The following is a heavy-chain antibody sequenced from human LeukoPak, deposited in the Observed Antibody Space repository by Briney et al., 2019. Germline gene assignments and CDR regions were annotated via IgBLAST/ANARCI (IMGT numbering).Heavy chain of an antibody. D-gene: IGHD1-26*01. V-gene: IGHV4-39*07. CDR1: GGSLSSSSYY. CDR3: AGVRSSREGGY. CDR2: IYYSGST. J-gene: IGHJ4*02. Sequence: PPETLSLTCTVSGGSLSSSSYYWGWIRQPAGKGLGLIWSIYYSGSTNYNPSLKSRVTISVDTSKNQFSLKLSSVTAADTAVYYCAGVRSSREGGYWGQGTLVTVSS.